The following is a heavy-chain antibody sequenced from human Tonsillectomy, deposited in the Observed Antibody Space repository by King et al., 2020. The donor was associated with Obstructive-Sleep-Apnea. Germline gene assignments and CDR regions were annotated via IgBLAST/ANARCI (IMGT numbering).Heavy chain of an antibody. D-gene: IGHD5-12*01. CDR2: INTGNGDT. CDR3: ATPPYSDYDFYY. Sequence: QLVQSGTEVKKPGASVKVSCKATGYTFTSYTIHWVRQAPGQRLEWMGWINTGNGDTSYSQKFQGRVTITRDTSPTTAYMELSGLRSEDTAIYFCATPPYSDYDFYYWGQGTLVPVSS. V-gene: IGHV1-3*04. J-gene: IGHJ4*02. CDR1: GYTFTSYT.